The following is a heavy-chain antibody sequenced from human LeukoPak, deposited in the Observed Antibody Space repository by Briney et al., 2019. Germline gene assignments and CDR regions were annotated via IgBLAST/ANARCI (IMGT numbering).Heavy chain of an antibody. D-gene: IGHD1-26*01. CDR2: IYPGDSDT. J-gene: IGHJ4*02. CDR3: ARRSGNFQADYNFDY. CDR1: GYIFTNYW. Sequence: GESLKISCKGSGYIFTNYWIAWVRQMPGKGLEWMEIIYPGDSDTRYSPSFQGQVTISADKSISTAYLQWSSLKASDTAMYYGARRSGNFQADYNFDYWGQGTLVTVSS. V-gene: IGHV5-51*01.